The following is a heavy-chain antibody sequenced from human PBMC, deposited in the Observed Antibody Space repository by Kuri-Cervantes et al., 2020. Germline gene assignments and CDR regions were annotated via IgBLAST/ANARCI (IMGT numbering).Heavy chain of an antibody. CDR2: INHSGST. CDR3: ARVLPYCSSTSCYFRGPNWFDP. J-gene: IGHJ5*02. D-gene: IGHD2-2*01. CDR1: GGSISSGGYY. Sequence: GSLRLSCTVSGGSISSGGYYWSWIRQPPGKGLEWIGEINHSGSTNYNPSLKSRVTISVDTSKNQFSLKLSSVTAADTAVYYCARVLPYCSSTSCYFRGPNWFDPWGQGTLVTVSS. V-gene: IGHV4-39*07.